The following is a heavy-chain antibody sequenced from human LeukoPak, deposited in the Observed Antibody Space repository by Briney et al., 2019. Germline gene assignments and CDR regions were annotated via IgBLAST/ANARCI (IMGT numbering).Heavy chain of an antibody. CDR3: AKVDYGDYTAFDY. Sequence: PGGSLRLSCAASGFTFSNYAMSWVRQAPGKGLEWVSGISVNGGTTYYADSVKGRFTISRDNSKNTLYLQMNSLRAEDTAVYYCAKVDYGDYTAFDYWGQGTLVTVSS. D-gene: IGHD4-17*01. J-gene: IGHJ4*02. CDR2: ISVNGGTT. V-gene: IGHV3-23*01. CDR1: GFTFSNYA.